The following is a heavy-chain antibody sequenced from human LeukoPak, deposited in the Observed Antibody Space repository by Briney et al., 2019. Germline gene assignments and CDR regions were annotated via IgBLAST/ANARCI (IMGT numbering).Heavy chain of an antibody. CDR3: ARDQYDTWSRRGNFDS. CDR1: AFTFSSSA. Sequence: GGSLRFSCAVSAFTFSSSAMSWVRQAPGKGLEWVANIKLDGSEKNYVDSVKGRFTISRDNTKNSLYLQMNSLRVEDTAVFYCARDQYDTWSRRGNFDSWGQGTLVIVSS. D-gene: IGHD3-3*01. J-gene: IGHJ4*02. V-gene: IGHV3-7*03. CDR2: IKLDGSEK.